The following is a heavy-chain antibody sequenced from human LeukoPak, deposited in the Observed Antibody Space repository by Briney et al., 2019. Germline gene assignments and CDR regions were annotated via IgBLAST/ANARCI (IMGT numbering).Heavy chain of an antibody. CDR1: GFTVSSNY. V-gene: IGHV3-66*04. CDR2: IYSGGST. CDR3: ARLPDYYDSSPFDY. D-gene: IGHD3-22*01. J-gene: IGHJ4*02. Sequence: PGGSLRLSCAASGFTVSSNYMSWVRQAPGKGLEWVSVIYSGGSTYYADSVKGRFTISRDNSKNTLYLQMNSLRAEDTAVYYCARLPDYYDSSPFDYWGQGTLVTVSS.